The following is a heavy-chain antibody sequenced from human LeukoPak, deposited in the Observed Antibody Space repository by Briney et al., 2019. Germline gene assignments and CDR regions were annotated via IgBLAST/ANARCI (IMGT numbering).Heavy chain of an antibody. CDR2: INHSGST. CDR1: GGSFSDYY. J-gene: IGHJ4*02. V-gene: IGHV4-34*01. D-gene: IGHD2-15*01. CDR3: ARAGPLIMVAATPSFDY. Sequence: KSSETLSLTCAVYGGSFSDYYRTWIRQPPGRGLEWIGEINHSGSTKYSPPLRGRVTISVDTSENQFSLKVSSVTAADTAVYYCARAGPLIMVAATPSFDYWGPGTLVTVSS.